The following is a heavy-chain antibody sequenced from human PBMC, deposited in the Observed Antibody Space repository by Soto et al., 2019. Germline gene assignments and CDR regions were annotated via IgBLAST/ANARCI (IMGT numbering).Heavy chain of an antibody. CDR2: IDPSDSYT. V-gene: IGHV5-10-1*01. D-gene: IGHD1-26*01. J-gene: IGHJ6*02. CDR1: GYSFTSYW. CDR3: ARHGPLDIVGATKTSLQPTLYSNYGMDV. Sequence: GESLKISCKGSGYSFTSYWISWVRQMPGKGLEWMGRIDPSDSYTNYSPSFQGHVTISADKSISTAYLQWSSLKASDTAMYYCARHGPLDIVGATKTSLQPTLYSNYGMDVWGQGTTVTVSS.